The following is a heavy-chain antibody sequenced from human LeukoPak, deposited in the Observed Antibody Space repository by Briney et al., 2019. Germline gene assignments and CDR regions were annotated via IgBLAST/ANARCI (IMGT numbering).Heavy chain of an antibody. Sequence: AVSVKVSCKASGYTFTSYGISWVRQAPGQGLEWMGWISAYNGNTNYAQKLQGRVTMTTDTSTSTAYMELRSLRSDDTAVYYCARSPPAATWGYYYMDVWGKGTTVTVSS. CDR2: ISAYNGNT. V-gene: IGHV1-18*01. D-gene: IGHD2-2*01. CDR3: ARSPPAATWGYYYMDV. J-gene: IGHJ6*03. CDR1: GYTFTSYG.